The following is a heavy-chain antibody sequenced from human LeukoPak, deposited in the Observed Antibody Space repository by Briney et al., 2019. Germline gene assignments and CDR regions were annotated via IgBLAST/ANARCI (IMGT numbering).Heavy chain of an antibody. J-gene: IGHJ4*02. V-gene: IGHV3-7*01. D-gene: IGHD4-23*01. CDR1: GFTFSSYW. CDR2: IRQDGSEK. CDR3: ATDRKVGTWDPRFDY. Sequence: GGSLRLSCAASGFTFSSYWMMWLRQAPGKGLEWVANIRQDGSEKNYVDSVKGRFTTSRDNAKISLYLQMNSLRAEDTAVYYCATDRKVGTWDPRFDYWGQGTLVTVPS.